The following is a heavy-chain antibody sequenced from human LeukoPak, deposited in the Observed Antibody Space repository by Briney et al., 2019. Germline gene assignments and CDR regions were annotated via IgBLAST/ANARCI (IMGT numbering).Heavy chain of an antibody. Sequence: PSETLSLTCTVSGGSISSGAYYWNWIRRHPGKGLEWIGYIYHSGSTYYNPSLKSRVTISVDKSKNQFSLKLSSVTAADTAVYYCARDHSDTAMVFDYWGQGTLVTVSS. V-gene: IGHV4-31*03. CDR2: IYHSGST. J-gene: IGHJ4*02. CDR3: ARDHSDTAMVFDY. D-gene: IGHD5-18*01. CDR1: GGSISSGAYY.